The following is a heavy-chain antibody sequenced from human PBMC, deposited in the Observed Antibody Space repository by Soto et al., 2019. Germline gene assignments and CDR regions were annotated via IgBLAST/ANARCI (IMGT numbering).Heavy chain of an antibody. V-gene: IGHV3-23*01. CDR2: ISGSGGST. CDR1: GFTFSSYA. CDR3: ANSIAAADDYYYYMDV. D-gene: IGHD6-13*01. Sequence: GGSLRLSCAASGFTFSSYAMSWVRQAPGKGLEWVSAISGSGGSTYYADSVKGRFTISRDNSKNTLYLQMNSLRAEDTAVYYCANSIAAADDYYYYMDVWGKGTTVTVSS. J-gene: IGHJ6*03.